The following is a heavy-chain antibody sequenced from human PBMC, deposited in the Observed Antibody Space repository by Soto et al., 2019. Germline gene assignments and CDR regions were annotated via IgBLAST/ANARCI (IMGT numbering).Heavy chain of an antibody. CDR2: ISSSSSTI. J-gene: IGHJ6*02. V-gene: IGHV3-48*02. CDR3: ARGDSSGWTPYYYGMDV. Sequence: GGSLRLSCAASGFTFSSYSMNWVRQAPGKGLEWVSYISSSSSTIYYADSVKGRFTISRDNAKNSLYLQMNSLRDEDTAVYYCARGDSSGWTPYYYGMDVWGQGTTVTGSS. CDR1: GFTFSSYS. D-gene: IGHD6-19*01.